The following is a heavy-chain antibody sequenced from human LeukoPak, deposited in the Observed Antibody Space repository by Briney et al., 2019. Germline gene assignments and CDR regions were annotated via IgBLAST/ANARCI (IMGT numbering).Heavy chain of an antibody. D-gene: IGHD6-13*01. CDR3: AKDLGRRAAAGESPLEQ. Sequence: GGSLRLSCAASGFTFSSYAMRWVRQAPGRGLEWVSAISGNGGTTYYADSVQGRFTISRDNSKNTLYLQMNGLRAGDTAVYYCAKDLGRRAAAGESPLEQWGQGTLVTVSS. CDR1: GFTFSSYA. CDR2: ISGNGGTT. J-gene: IGHJ4*02. V-gene: IGHV3-23*01.